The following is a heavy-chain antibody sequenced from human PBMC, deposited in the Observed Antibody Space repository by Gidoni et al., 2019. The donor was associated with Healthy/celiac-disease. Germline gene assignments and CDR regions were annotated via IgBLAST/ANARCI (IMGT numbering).Heavy chain of an antibody. V-gene: IGHV4-34*01. CDR2: INHSVRT. J-gene: IGHJ6*02. Sequence: QVQLQQWGAGLLKPSETMSLTCAVYGGSFSGYYWSWSRQPPGKGLDGIGEINHSVRTDFNPSLKSRATISVDTSKNPFSPKLSSVPAADTAVYYCARVPHYDFLSGYYRDYYYGMDVWGQGTTVTVSS. CDR3: ARVPHYDFLSGYYRDYYYGMDV. CDR1: GGSFSGYY. D-gene: IGHD3-3*01.